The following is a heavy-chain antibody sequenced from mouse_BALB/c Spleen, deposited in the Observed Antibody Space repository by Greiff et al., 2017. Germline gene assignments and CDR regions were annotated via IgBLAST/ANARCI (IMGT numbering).Heavy chain of an antibody. V-gene: IGHV5-6*01. CDR3: ARHGYGNYVNYFDY. Sequence: EVKLVESGGDLVKPGGSLKLSCAASGFTFSSYGMSWVRQTPDKRLEWVATISSGGSYTYYPASVKGRFTISRDNAKNDLYLQMSSLKSEDTAMYYCARHGYGNYVNYFDYWGQGTTLTVSS. CDR2: ISSGGSYT. J-gene: IGHJ2*01. D-gene: IGHD2-10*02. CDR1: GFTFSSYG.